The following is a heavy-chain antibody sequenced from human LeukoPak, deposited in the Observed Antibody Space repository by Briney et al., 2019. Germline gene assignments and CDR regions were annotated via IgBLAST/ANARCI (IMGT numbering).Heavy chain of an antibody. CDR1: GGTFSSYA. CDR3: ARAVPTGDAFDI. D-gene: IGHD4-17*01. J-gene: IGHJ3*02. Sequence: ASVKVSCKASGGTFSSYAISWVRQAPGQGLEWMGRIIPILGIANYAQKFQGRVTITADKSTSTAYMELSSLRSEDTAVYYCARAVPTGDAFDIWGQGTMVNVSS. V-gene: IGHV1-69*04. CDR2: IIPILGIA.